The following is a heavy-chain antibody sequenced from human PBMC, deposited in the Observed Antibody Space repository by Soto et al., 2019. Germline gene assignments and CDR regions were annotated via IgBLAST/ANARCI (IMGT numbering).Heavy chain of an antibody. Sequence: GGSLILSCAASGFNFSSYWMHWVRQAPGKGLVWVSRINSDGSSTSYADSVKGRFTISRDNAKNTLYLQMNSLRAEDTAVYYCARVPSGYPTDFDYWGQGTLVTVSS. CDR3: ARVPSGYPTDFDY. CDR2: INSDGSST. V-gene: IGHV3-74*01. CDR1: GFNFSSYW. J-gene: IGHJ4*02. D-gene: IGHD3-22*01.